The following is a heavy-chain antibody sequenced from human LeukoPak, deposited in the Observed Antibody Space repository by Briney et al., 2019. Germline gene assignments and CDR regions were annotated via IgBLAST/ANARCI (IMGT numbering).Heavy chain of an antibody. CDR2: INPSGGST. J-gene: IGHJ4*02. D-gene: IGHD1-26*01. Sequence: ASVKVSCKASGYTFTSYYMHWVRQAPGQGLKWMGIINPSGGSTSYAQKFQGRVTMTRDTSTSTVYMELSSLRSEDTAVYYCARSRIVGATRRDDYFDYWGQGTLVTVSS. V-gene: IGHV1-46*01. CDR3: ARSRIVGATRRDDYFDY. CDR1: GYTFTSYY.